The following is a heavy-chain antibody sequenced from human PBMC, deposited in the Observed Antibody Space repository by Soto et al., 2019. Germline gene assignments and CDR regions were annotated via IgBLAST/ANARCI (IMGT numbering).Heavy chain of an antibody. CDR3: AKEGIAARRYYYGIDV. CDR1: VFTVISYA. D-gene: IGHD6-6*01. CDR2: ISGSGGST. V-gene: IGHV3-23*01. Sequence: GGSLRLSCPASVFTVISYAMRWVRQAPGKGLEWVSAISGSGGSTYYADSVKGRFTISRDNSKNTLYLQMNSLRAEDTAVYYCAKEGIAARRYYYGIDVWGQGTTVTVSS. J-gene: IGHJ6*02.